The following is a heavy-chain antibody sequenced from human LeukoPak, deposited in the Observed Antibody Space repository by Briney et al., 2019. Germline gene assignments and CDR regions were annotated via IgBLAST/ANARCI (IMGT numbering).Heavy chain of an antibody. Sequence: ASVKVSCKASGYTFTSYGINWVRQAPGQGLEWMGWISAYNGHTNYAQKLQGRVTVTTDTSTSTAYMELRSLRSDDTAVYYCARDLGIAVVHYYMDVWGKGTTVTVSS. CDR2: ISAYNGHT. J-gene: IGHJ6*03. CDR1: GYTFTSYG. CDR3: ARDLGIAVVHYYMDV. V-gene: IGHV1-18*01. D-gene: IGHD6-19*01.